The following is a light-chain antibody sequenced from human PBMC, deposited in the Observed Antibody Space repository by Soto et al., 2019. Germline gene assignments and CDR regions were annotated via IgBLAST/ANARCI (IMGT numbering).Light chain of an antibody. V-gene: IGKV3-15*01. CDR2: GAS. J-gene: IGKJ2*01. Sequence: ERVMTQSPATLSVSPGERATLSCRASESVSSHLAWYQQKPGLAPRLLIYGASTRATGVPARFIGSGSGTEFALTISSLQSEDFAIYYCQHYNNWPHTFGQGTKVDIK. CDR1: ESVSSH. CDR3: QHYNNWPHT.